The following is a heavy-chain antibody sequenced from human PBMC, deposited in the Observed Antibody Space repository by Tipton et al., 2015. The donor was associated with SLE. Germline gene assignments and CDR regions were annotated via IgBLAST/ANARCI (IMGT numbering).Heavy chain of an antibody. D-gene: IGHD6-19*01. J-gene: IGHJ4*02. CDR3: ARVDSSGWFGPL. CDR1: GGSISSGGYY. CDR2: IYYSGST. V-gene: IGHV4-31*03. Sequence: TLSLTCTVSGGSISSGGYYWSWIRQHPGKGLEWIGYIYYSGSTYYNPSLKSRVTISVDTSKNQFSLKLSSVTAADTAGYYCARVDSSGWFGPLWGQGTLVTVSS.